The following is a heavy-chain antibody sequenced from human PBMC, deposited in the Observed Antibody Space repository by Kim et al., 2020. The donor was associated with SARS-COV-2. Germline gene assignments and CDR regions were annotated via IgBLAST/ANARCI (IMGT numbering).Heavy chain of an antibody. V-gene: IGHV3-9*01. CDR3: ATDLGDWAVIGDNDAFDV. Sequence: GGSLRLSCAASGFTFDDYALHWVRQAPGKGLEWVSGIRCNSGNICYADSVKGRFTISRDNAKNTLYLHMNSLRTDDTALYYCATDLGDWAVIGDNDAFDVWGQGTTVTVSS. J-gene: IGHJ3*01. CDR1: GFTFDDYA. CDR2: IRCNSGNI. D-gene: IGHD3-10*01.